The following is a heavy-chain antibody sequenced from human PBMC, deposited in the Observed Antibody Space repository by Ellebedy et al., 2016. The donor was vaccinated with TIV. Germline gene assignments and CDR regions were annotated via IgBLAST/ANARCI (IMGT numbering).Heavy chain of an antibody. V-gene: IGHV3-7*03. CDR2: IKQDGSEK. J-gene: IGHJ4*01. Sequence: GGSLRLSXAASGFTFSSCWMTWVRQAPGKGLEWVANIKQDGSEKYYVDSVKGRFTISRDNAKNSLYLQMNSLRAEDTAFYHCARKKKDVSLSWNHFDYWGHGTLVTVSS. D-gene: IGHD1-14*01. CDR3: ARKKKDVSLSWNHFDY. CDR1: GFTFSSCW.